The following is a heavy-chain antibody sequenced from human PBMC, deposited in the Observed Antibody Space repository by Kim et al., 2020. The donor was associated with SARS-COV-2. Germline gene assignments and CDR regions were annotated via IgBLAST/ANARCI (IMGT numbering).Heavy chain of an antibody. D-gene: IGHD3-22*01. CDR3: VKNVKDSSGYYHDAFDI. V-gene: IGHV3-64D*09. J-gene: IGHJ3*02. CDR1: GFTFSSYA. CDR2: ISSNGGST. Sequence: GGSLRLSCSASGFTFSSYAMHWVRQAPGKGLEYVSAISSNGGSTYYADSVKGRFTISRDNSKNTLYLQMSSLRAEDTAVYYCVKNVKDSSGYYHDAFDIWGQGTMVTVSS.